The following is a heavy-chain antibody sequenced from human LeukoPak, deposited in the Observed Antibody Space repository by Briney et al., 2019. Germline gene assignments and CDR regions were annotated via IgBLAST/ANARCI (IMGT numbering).Heavy chain of an antibody. Sequence: GGSLRLSCAASGFTVGNNYMSWVRQAPGKGLEWISVIYSGGSIYYSDSVRGRFTISRDSSKNTLYLQMNSLRAEDTAVYYCARDLYGDFARHGYWGQGTLVTVSS. CDR1: GFTVGNNY. CDR2: IYSGGSI. CDR3: ARDLYGDFARHGY. J-gene: IGHJ4*02. D-gene: IGHD4-17*01. V-gene: IGHV3-66*01.